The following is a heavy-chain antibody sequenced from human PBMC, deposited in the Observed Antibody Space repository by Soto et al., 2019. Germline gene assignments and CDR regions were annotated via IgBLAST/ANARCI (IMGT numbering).Heavy chain of an antibody. CDR2: ISYDGSLK. CDR3: AKDFKVSGSYYGSLNYYYGMDV. Sequence: QVHLVESGGGVAQPGRSLRLSCAASGFTFSSYGMHWVRQAPGKGLEWVAIISYDGSLKYYADYVKGRFTISRDNSKSALYLQMNSLRPEDTAVYYCAKDFKVSGSYYGSLNYYYGMDVWGQGTTVIVSS. CDR1: GFTFSSYG. J-gene: IGHJ6*02. D-gene: IGHD3-10*01. V-gene: IGHV3-30*18.